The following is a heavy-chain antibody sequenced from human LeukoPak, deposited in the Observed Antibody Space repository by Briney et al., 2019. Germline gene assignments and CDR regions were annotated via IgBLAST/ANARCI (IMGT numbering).Heavy chain of an antibody. Sequence: SETLSLTCTVSGGSISSYYWSWIRQPPGKGLEWIGYTYYSGSTNYNPSLNSRVTISLDTSKNQFSLKLNSVAAADTAVYYCARSVYGDEYDLWGQGTLVTVSS. CDR3: ARSVYGDEYDL. V-gene: IGHV4-59*01. CDR1: GGSISSYY. J-gene: IGHJ5*02. CDR2: TYYSGST. D-gene: IGHD4-17*01.